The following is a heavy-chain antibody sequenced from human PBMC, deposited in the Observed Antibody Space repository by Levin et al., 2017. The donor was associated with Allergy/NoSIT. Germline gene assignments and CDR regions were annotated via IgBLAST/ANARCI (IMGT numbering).Heavy chain of an antibody. Sequence: KSSETLSLTCTVSGGSISSSSYYWGWIRQPPGKGLEWIGSIYYSGSTYYNPSLKSRVTISVDTSKNQFSLKLSSVTAADTAVYYCARQEGKYCSSTSCYHDFWSGYYGYFDYWGQGTLVTVSS. J-gene: IGHJ4*02. V-gene: IGHV4-39*01. CDR3: ARQEGKYCSSTSCYHDFWSGYYGYFDY. D-gene: IGHD2-2*01. CDR2: IYYSGST. CDR1: GGSISSSSYY.